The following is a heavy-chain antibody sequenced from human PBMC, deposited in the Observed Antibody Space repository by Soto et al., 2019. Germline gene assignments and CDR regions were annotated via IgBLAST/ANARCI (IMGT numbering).Heavy chain of an antibody. CDR1: GGTFSRFE. CDR3: ARDSIEGDYYGLDV. D-gene: IGHD3-16*01. CDR2: IIPIFGTT. J-gene: IGHJ6*02. Sequence: QVHLVQSGAEVKKPGSSVKVSCKASGGTFSRFEISWVRQAPGQGLEWMGKIIPIFGTTNYAEKFQGRVTLTADEAAGTVYLELSSLGSEDTVVYFCARDSIEGDYYGLDVWGQGTTVTVSS. V-gene: IGHV1-69*18.